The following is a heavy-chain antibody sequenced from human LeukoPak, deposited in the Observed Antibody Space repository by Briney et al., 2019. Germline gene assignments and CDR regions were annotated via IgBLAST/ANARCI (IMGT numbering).Heavy chain of an antibody. CDR1: GFTFSSYW. CDR3: ASWYQLLSY. Sequence: GGSLRPSCAASGFTFSSYWMHWVRQAPGKGLVWVSRINSDGSSISYADSVKGRFTISRDNAKNTLYLQMNSLRPEDTAVYYCASWYQLLSYWGQGTLVTVSS. V-gene: IGHV3-74*01. CDR2: INSDGSSI. D-gene: IGHD2-2*01. J-gene: IGHJ4*02.